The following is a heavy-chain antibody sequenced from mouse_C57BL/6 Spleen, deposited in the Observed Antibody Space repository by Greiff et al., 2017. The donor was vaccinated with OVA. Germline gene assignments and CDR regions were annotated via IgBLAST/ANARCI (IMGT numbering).Heavy chain of an antibody. D-gene: IGHD1-1*01. J-gene: IGHJ4*01. CDR3: ARYPSSGSSFYYAMDY. Sequence: EVQLQESGAELVKPGASVKLSCTASGFNIKDYYMHWVKQRTEQGLEWIGRIDPEDGETKYAPKFQGKATITADTSSNTAYLQLSSLASEDTAVYYCARYPSSGSSFYYAMDYWGQGTSVTVSS. CDR2: IDPEDGET. CDR1: GFNIKDYY. V-gene: IGHV14-2*01.